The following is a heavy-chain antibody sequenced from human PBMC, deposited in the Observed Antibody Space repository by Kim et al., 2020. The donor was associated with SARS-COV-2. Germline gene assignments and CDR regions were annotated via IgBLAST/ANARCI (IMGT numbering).Heavy chain of an antibody. CDR3: ARGRDGYNTGY. V-gene: IGHV4-59*09. CDR2: T. D-gene: IGHD5-12*01. J-gene: IGHJ4*02. Sequence: TNYHPPLSSRETISVDTSKNQFSRKRSSVTAADTAVYYCARGRDGYNTGYWGQGTLVTVSS.